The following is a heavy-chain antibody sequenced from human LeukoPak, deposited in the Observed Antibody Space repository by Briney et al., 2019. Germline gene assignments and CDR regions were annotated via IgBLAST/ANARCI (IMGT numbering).Heavy chain of an antibody. V-gene: IGHV3-48*03. CDR3: ARSSGWYTGFDF. D-gene: IGHD6-19*01. Sequence: GGSLRLSCAASGFTFSSYEMNWVRQAPGKGLEWVSYISSGGSSIYYADSVKGRFTISRDNAKNSLYLQMNSLRAEDTAVYYCARSSGWYTGFDFWGQGTLVTVSS. CDR1: GFTFSSYE. J-gene: IGHJ4*02. CDR2: ISSGGSSI.